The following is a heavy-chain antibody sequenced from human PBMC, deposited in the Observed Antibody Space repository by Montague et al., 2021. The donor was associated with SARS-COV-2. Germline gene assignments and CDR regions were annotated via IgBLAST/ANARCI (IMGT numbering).Heavy chain of an antibody. J-gene: IGHJ6*02. CDR1: GGSISSGSYY. CDR2: IYSSGXT. CDR3: ARDYGYYSCCYGYDV. V-gene: IGHV4-61*02. D-gene: IGHD4-17*01. Sequence: TLSLTCTVSGGSISSGSYYWSWIRQPAGKGLEWIGRIYSSGXTXYXXXXKXRVTMSVDTSKNQFSLKLSSVTAADTAVYYCARDYGYYSCCYGYDVWGQGTTVTVSS.